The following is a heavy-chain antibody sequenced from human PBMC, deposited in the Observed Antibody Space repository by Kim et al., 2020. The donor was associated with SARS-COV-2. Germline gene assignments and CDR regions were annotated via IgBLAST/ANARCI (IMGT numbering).Heavy chain of an antibody. V-gene: IGHV3-7*01. CDR3: AREGGLWFGGTYFDY. J-gene: IGHJ4*02. Sequence: VDSVKGRFTISRDNAKNSLYLQMNSLRAEDTAVYYCAREGGLWFGGTYFDYWGQGTLVTVSS. D-gene: IGHD3-10*01.